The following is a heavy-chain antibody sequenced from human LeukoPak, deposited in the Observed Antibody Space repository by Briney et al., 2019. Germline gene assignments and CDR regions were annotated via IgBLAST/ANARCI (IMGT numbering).Heavy chain of an antibody. CDR2: ISGSGGST. Sequence: GSLSLSCAASGFTFSNYAMGWVRQAPGKGLEWVSAISGSGGSTYYADSVKGRFTISRDNSKNTLYLQMNSLRAEDTAVYYCAKSETGDRPPDAFDIWGQGTMVTVSS. D-gene: IGHD7-27*01. CDR1: GFTFSNYA. V-gene: IGHV3-23*01. J-gene: IGHJ3*02. CDR3: AKSETGDRPPDAFDI.